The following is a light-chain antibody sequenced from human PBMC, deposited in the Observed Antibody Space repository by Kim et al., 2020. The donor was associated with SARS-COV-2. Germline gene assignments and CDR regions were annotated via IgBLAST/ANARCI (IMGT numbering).Light chain of an antibody. CDR1: NLGDKY. Sequence: SYELTQPPSVSVSPGQTASITCAGDNLGDKYVCWYQQKPGQAPVLVIYYDNKRPSGIPERFSGSNSGNTATLTISGTEAVDEADYYCQAWDSSTGVVFGGGTKLTVL. J-gene: IGLJ3*02. CDR2: YDN. V-gene: IGLV3-1*01. CDR3: QAWDSSTGVV.